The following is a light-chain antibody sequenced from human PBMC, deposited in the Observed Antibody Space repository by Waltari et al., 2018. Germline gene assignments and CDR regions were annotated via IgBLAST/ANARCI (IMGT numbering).Light chain of an antibody. CDR1: QSISTW. CDR2: DAS. CDR3: HQSHTAPHT. Sequence: DIQMTQSPSSLSASVGDKVTITCRASQSISTWLAWFQLKPGKAPKLLIYDASSLESGAPSRFSRRGSGAEFTLTIRSLQPDDFAAYYGHQSHTAPHTVGQGTKLEIK. J-gene: IGKJ2*01. V-gene: IGKV1-5*01.